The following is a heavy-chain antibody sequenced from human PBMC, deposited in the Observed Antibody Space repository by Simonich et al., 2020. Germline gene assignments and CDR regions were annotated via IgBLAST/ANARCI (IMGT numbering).Heavy chain of an antibody. J-gene: IGHJ3*02. CDR3: AKDHGVRITMIVVVIDAFDI. V-gene: IGHV3-23*01. Sequence: GGGLVQPGGSLRLSCAASGLTFSSYAMSWVRQAPGKGLEWVSAVSGSGGSTYYADSVKGRFTISRDNSKNTLYLQMNSLRAEDTAVYYCAKDHGVRITMIVVVIDAFDIWGQGTMVTVSS. D-gene: IGHD3-22*01. CDR2: VSGSGGST. CDR1: GLTFSSYA.